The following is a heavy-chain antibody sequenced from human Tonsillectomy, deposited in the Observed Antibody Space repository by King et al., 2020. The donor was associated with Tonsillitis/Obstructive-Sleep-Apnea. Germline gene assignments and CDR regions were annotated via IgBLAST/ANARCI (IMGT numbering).Heavy chain of an antibody. Sequence: ESGGGLVKPGGSLRLSCAASGFTFSNAWMSWVRQATGKGLEWVGRIKSKTDGGTTDYAAPVKGRFTISRDDSKNTLYLQMNSLKTEDTAVYYCTAKREDCISTSCYDYWGQGTLVTVSS. CDR2: IKSKTDGGTT. J-gene: IGHJ4*02. CDR1: GFTFSNAW. D-gene: IGHD2-2*01. CDR3: TAKREDCISTSCYDY. V-gene: IGHV3-15*01.